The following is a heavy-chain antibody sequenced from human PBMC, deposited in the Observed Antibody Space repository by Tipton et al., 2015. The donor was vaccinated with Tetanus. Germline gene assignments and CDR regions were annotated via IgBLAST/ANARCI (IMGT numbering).Heavy chain of an antibody. V-gene: IGHV4-4*07. D-gene: IGHD5-24*01. CDR3: ARGITDGYNRRFGY. J-gene: IGHJ4*02. Sequence: TLSLTCSVSGDSISSFYWTWIRQPAGKGLEWIGRIYTSGSTNYNPSLKSRVIMSVDTSKNQFSLELRSVTAADTGVYYCARGITDGYNRRFGYWGRGTLVAVSP. CDR2: IYTSGST. CDR1: GDSISSFY.